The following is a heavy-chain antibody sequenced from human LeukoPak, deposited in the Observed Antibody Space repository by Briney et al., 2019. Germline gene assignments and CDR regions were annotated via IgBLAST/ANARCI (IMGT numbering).Heavy chain of an antibody. D-gene: IGHD3-10*01. CDR3: ARDSPIGEKVWFDP. V-gene: IGHV4-34*01. Sequence: SETLSLTCAVYGGSFSGYYWSWIRQPPGKGLEWIGEINHSGSTNYNPSLKSQVTISVDTSKNQFSLKLSSVTAADTAVYYCARDSPIGEKVWFDPWGQGTLVTVSS. J-gene: IGHJ5*02. CDR1: GGSFSGYY. CDR2: INHSGST.